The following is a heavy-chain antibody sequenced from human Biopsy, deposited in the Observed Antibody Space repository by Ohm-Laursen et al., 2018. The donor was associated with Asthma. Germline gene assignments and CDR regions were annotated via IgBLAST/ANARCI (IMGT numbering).Heavy chain of an antibody. J-gene: IGHJ1*01. CDR2: IYSGYSDT. Sequence: GESLRISCKCSGYSFTSYWIGWGRQMPGKGLGWMGIIYSGYSDTRYSPSFQGQVTISADKSISTAYLQWSSLKASDTAMYYCARLTCSGGSFYSGDFQHWGQGTLVTVSS. D-gene: IGHD2-15*01. V-gene: IGHV5-51*01. CDR1: GYSFTSYW. CDR3: ARLTCSGGSFYSGDFQH.